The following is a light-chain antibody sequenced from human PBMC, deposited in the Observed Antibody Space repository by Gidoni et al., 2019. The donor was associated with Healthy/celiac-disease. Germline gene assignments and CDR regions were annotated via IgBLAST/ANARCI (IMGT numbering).Light chain of an antibody. CDR1: SSNIGAGYD. Sequence: QSVLTQPPSVCGAPGQRVTISCTGSSSNIGAGYDVHWYQQLPGTAPNLLIYGKSNRPSGVPDRFSGSKSGTSASLAITGLQAEDEADYYCQSYDSSLSGSGVFGTGTKVTVL. CDR2: GKS. V-gene: IGLV1-40*01. CDR3: QSYDSSLSGSGV. J-gene: IGLJ1*01.